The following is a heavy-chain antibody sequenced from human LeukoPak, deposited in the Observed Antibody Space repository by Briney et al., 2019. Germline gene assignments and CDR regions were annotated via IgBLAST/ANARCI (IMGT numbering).Heavy chain of an antibody. CDR3: AKAYCASTICYGGGKIDY. CDR1: GFTFSNYG. J-gene: IGHJ4*02. CDR2: IGYDGSNK. Sequence: GGSLILSCGASGFTFSNYGMHWVRQAPGKGPEWVAFIGYDGSNKYYADSVKGRFTISRDDSKNTLYLQMNSLRAEDTAVYYCAKAYCASTICYGGGKIDYWGQGTLVTVSS. D-gene: IGHD2-2*01. V-gene: IGHV3-30*02.